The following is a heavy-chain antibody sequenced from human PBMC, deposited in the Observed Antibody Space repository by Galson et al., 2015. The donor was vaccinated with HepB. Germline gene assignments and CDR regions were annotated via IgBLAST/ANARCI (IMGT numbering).Heavy chain of an antibody. CDR3: AKGVYDDYSNVAVYYYYGMDV. J-gene: IGHJ6*02. V-gene: IGHV4-30-4*01. Sequence: SLTCTVSGGSINSGDYYWSWIRQPPGKGLEWMGNIHYTGSTDYNPSLKSRVSISVDTSKKQFSLKLSSVTAADTALYYCAKGVYDDYSNVAVYYYYGMDVWGQGTTVTVSS. CDR2: IHYTGST. CDR1: GGSINSGDYY. D-gene: IGHD4-17*01.